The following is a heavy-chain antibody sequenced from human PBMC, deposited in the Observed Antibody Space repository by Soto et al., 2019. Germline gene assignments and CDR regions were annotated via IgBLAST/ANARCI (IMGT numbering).Heavy chain of an antibody. D-gene: IGHD4-17*01. V-gene: IGHV1-69*02. CDR2: IIPILGIA. CDR3: ATTSDYGGYAFDY. J-gene: IGHJ4*02. CDR1: GGTFSSYT. Sequence: QVQLVQSGAEVKKPGSSVKVSCKASGGTFSSYTISWVRQAPGQGLEWMGRIIPILGIANYAQKFQGRVTITADKSTSTAYMELSSLRSEDTAVYYCATTSDYGGYAFDYWGQGTLVTVSS.